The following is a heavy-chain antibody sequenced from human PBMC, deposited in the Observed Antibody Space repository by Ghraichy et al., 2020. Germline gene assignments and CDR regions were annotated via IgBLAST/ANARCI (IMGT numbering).Heavy chain of an antibody. D-gene: IGHD3-16*01. CDR1: GYTFTDYY. Sequence: ASVKVSCKASGYTFTDYYLHWVRQAPGQGLEWMGCIKPNSRGTNYAQMFQGRVTMTRDTSINTAYMELSRLRSDDTAVYYCARFQQGDLNWYFDLWVRGTLVTVSS. J-gene: IGHJ2*01. CDR3: ARFQQGDLNWYFDL. CDR2: IKPNSRGT. V-gene: IGHV1-2*02.